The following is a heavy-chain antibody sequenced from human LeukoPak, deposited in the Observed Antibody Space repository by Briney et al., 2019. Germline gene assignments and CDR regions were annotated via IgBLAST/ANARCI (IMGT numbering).Heavy chain of an antibody. CDR1: RYNFIIHW. J-gene: IGHJ3*02. CDR3: AKRDGWELSDAFDI. Sequence: GESLKLSDNRSRYNFIIHWIGWARQMPGKGLEWMGIIYPGDSDTRYSPSFQGQVTISADKSISTAYLQWSSLKASDTAMYYCAKRDGWELSDAFDIWGQGTMVTVSS. CDR2: IYPGDSDT. V-gene: IGHV5-51*01. D-gene: IGHD1-26*01.